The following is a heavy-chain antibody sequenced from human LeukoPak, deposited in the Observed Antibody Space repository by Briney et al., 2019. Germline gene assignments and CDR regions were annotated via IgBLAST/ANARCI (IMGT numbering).Heavy chain of an antibody. CDR3: ARHLSGVTGYTYGRGIDY. CDR2: ISYDGSNK. V-gene: IGHV3-30*04. D-gene: IGHD5-18*01. J-gene: IGHJ4*02. Sequence: GGSLRLSCAASGFTFSSYAMHWVRQAPGKGLEWVAVISYDGSNKYYADSVKGRFTISRDNSKNTLYLQMDSLRAEDTAVYYCARHLSGVTGYTYGRGIDYWGQGTLVTVSS. CDR1: GFTFSSYA.